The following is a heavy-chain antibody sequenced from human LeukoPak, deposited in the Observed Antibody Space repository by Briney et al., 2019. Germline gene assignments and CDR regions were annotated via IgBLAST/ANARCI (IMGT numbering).Heavy chain of an antibody. Sequence: SETLSLTCAVYGGSFSGYYWSWIRQPPGKGLEWIGEINHSGSTNYNPSLKSRVTISVDTSKNQFSLKLSSVTAADTAVYYCARGRGIAVAGTVNWSDPWGQGTLVTVSS. CDR1: GGSFSGYY. CDR3: ARGRGIAVAGTVNWSDP. D-gene: IGHD6-19*01. CDR2: INHSGST. V-gene: IGHV4-34*01. J-gene: IGHJ5*02.